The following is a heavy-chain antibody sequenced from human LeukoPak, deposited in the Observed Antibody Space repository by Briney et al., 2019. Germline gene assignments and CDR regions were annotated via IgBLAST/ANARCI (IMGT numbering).Heavy chain of an antibody. D-gene: IGHD1-1*01. CDR2: ISYDGCNK. V-gene: IGHV3-30*04. J-gene: IGHJ4*02. Sequence: GGSLRLSCAASGFTFSSYAMHWVRQAPGKGLEWVAVISYDGCNKYYADSVKGRFTISRDNSKNTLYLQMNSLRAEDTAVYYCARTVGGTTGTTGYWGQGTLVTVSS. CDR3: ARTVGGTTGTTGY. CDR1: GFTFSSYA.